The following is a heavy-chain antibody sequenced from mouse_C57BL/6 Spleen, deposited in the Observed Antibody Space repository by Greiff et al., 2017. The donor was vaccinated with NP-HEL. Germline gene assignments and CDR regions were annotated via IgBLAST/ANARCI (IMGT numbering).Heavy chain of an antibody. V-gene: IGHV1-54*01. J-gene: IGHJ1*03. D-gene: IGHD1-1*01. CDR1: GYAFTNYL. CDR2: INPGSGGT. Sequence: VQLQQSGAELVRPGTSVKVSCKASGYAFTNYLIEWVKQRPGQGLEWIGVINPGSGGTNYNEKFKGKATLTADKSSSTAYMQLSSLTSEDSAVYFCARGYYYGSSYVWYFDVWGTGTTVTVSS. CDR3: ARGYYYGSSYVWYFDV.